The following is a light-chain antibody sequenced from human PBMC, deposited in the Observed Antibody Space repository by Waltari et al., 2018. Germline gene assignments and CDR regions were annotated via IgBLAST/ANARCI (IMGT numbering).Light chain of an antibody. CDR1: QSVGTS. Sequence: EIVLTQSPGTLSLSPGERATLSCRASQSVGTSLAWYQQKRGQAPRLLIYGTFSRATGIPDRFCGSGSGTDCSLTISRLEPEDYAVYYCQHYVRLPATFGQGTKVEIK. V-gene: IGKV3-20*01. CDR2: GTF. J-gene: IGKJ1*01. CDR3: QHYVRLPAT.